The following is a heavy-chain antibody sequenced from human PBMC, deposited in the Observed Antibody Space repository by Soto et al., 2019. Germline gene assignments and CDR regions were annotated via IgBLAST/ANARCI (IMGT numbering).Heavy chain of an antibody. Sequence: QLPLQESGSGLVKPSQTLSLTCAVSGGSISSGGYSWSWIRQPPGKGLEWIGYIYHSGSTYYNPSLKSRVTISVDRSKNQFSLKLSSVTAADTAVYYCAREDYLDAFDIWGQGTMVTVSS. CDR2: IYHSGST. CDR1: GGSISSGGYS. D-gene: IGHD4-17*01. J-gene: IGHJ3*02. V-gene: IGHV4-30-2*01. CDR3: AREDYLDAFDI.